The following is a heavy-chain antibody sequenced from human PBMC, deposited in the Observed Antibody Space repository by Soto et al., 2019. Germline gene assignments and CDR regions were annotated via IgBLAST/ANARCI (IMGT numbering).Heavy chain of an antibody. CDR1: GGSFSGYY. V-gene: IGHV4-34*01. CDR3: ARDKITGLFDY. J-gene: IGHJ4*02. D-gene: IGHD2-8*02. CDR2: INHSGST. Sequence: QVQLQQWGAGLLKPSETLSLTCAVYGGSFSGYYWTWIRQPPGTGLEWIGEINHSGSTNYNPSLKSRVTISVDPFQNPFSLKLTLVTGGDPAVYYCARDKITGLFDYWGQGTLVTVSS.